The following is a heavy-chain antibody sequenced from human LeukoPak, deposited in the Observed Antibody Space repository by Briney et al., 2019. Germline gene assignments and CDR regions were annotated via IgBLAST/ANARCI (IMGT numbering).Heavy chain of an antibody. Sequence: SETLSLTCTVSGGSISSGSYYWSWIRQPAGKGLEWIGRIYTSGSTNHNPSLKSRVTISVDTSKNQFSLKLSSVTAADTAVYYCAREPTDYDILTGYYYYGMDVWGQGTTVTVSS. D-gene: IGHD3-9*01. V-gene: IGHV4-61*02. CDR3: AREPTDYDILTGYYYYGMDV. CDR1: GGSISSGSYY. CDR2: IYTSGST. J-gene: IGHJ6*02.